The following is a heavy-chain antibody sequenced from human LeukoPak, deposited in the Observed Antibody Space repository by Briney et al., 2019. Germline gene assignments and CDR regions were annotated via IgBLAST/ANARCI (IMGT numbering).Heavy chain of an antibody. J-gene: IGHJ4*02. Sequence: GGSLRLSCAASGFTFSSYWMHWVRHAPGKGLVWGSRINGDGSTTTYADSVKGRFTISRDNAKNTLYLQMNSLRAEDTAVYYCARGPVPQPKYYFDYWGQGTLVTVSS. V-gene: IGHV3-74*01. CDR3: ARGPVPQPKYYFDY. CDR2: INGDGSTT. CDR1: GFTFSSYW. D-gene: IGHD4-17*01.